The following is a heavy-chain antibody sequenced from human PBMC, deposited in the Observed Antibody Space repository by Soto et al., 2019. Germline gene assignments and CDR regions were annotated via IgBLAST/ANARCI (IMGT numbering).Heavy chain of an antibody. CDR1: GGSIGTYY. Sequence: KTSETLSLTCTVSGGSIGTYYWSWIRQPAGKGLEWIGHIYSSGITNYNPSLKSRVTMSVDTSKNQFSLKLTSVTAADTAVYYCARNWGHYLAESNNWFDPWGQGTLVTVSS. CDR2: IYSSGIT. V-gene: IGHV4-4*07. D-gene: IGHD3-16*02. CDR3: ARNWGHYLAESNNWFDP. J-gene: IGHJ5*02.